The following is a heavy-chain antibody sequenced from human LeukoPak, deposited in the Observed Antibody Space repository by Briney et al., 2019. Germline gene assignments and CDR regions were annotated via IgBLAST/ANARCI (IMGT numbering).Heavy chain of an antibody. CDR1: GGSISSYY. CDR3: ARDNDPTSYYYYYYYMDV. Sequence: SETLSLTCTVSGGSISSYYWSWIRQPAGKGLEWIGRIYTSGSTNYNPSLKSRVTMSVDTSKNQFSLKLSSVTAADAAVYYCARDNDPTSYYYYYYYMDVWGKGTTVTVSS. J-gene: IGHJ6*03. CDR2: IYTSGST. V-gene: IGHV4-4*07. D-gene: IGHD2/OR15-2a*01.